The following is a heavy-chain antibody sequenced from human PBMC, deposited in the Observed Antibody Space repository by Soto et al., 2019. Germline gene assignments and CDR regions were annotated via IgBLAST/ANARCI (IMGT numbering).Heavy chain of an antibody. D-gene: IGHD2-8*01. CDR3: AKNGHPPYYYYGLDV. V-gene: IGHV1-18*01. CDR2: ISGYNGDT. Sequence: QGHLVQSGAEVKKPGTSVKVSCKASGYTFTRYGISWVRQAPGQGLEWMGWISGYNGDTNYAQNLQGSVTMTIDTSTSTAYMELRSLTSDDTAVYYCAKNGHPPYYYYGLDVWGQGTTVTVSS. J-gene: IGHJ6*02. CDR1: GYTFTRYG.